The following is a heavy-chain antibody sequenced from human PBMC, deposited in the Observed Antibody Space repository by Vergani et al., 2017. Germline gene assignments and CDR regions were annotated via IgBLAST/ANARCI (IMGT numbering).Heavy chain of an antibody. Sequence: QVQLQQWGAGLLKPSETLSLTCAVYGGSFSGYYWSWIRQPPGKGLEWIGEINHSGSTNYNPSLKSRVTISVDTSKNQFSLKLSSVTAADTAVYYCARGLSAAAGLNWFDPWGQGTLVRLL. J-gene: IGHJ5*02. CDR3: ARGLSAAAGLNWFDP. CDR1: GGSFSGYY. CDR2: INHSGST. D-gene: IGHD6-13*01. V-gene: IGHV4-34*01.